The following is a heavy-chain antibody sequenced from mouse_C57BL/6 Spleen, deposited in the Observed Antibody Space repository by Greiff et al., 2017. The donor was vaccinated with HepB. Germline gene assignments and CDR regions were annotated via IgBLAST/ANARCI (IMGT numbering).Heavy chain of an antibody. CDR1: GYTFTSYW. V-gene: IGHV1-64*01. CDR2: IHPNSGST. J-gene: IGHJ4*01. CDR3: ARFDYAMDY. Sequence: QVQLQQPGAELVKPGASVKLSCKASGYTFTSYWMHWVKQRPGQGLEWIGMIHPNSGSTNYNEKFKSKATLTVDKSSSTAYMQLSSLTSEDTAIYYCARFDYAMDYWGQGTSVTVSS.